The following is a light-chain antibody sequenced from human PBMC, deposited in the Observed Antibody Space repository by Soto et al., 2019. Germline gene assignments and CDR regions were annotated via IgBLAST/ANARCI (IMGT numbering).Light chain of an antibody. Sequence: QSVLTQPASVSGSPGQSITISCTGTSSDIGAYNYVSWYQQHPGKAPKLMIYDVTYRPSGVSNRFSGSKSGNTASLTISGLQAEDEADYYCSSYTTSSTLEAAVFGGGTQLTVL. J-gene: IGLJ2*01. CDR2: DVT. CDR1: SSDIGAYNY. V-gene: IGLV2-14*01. CDR3: SSYTTSSTLEAAV.